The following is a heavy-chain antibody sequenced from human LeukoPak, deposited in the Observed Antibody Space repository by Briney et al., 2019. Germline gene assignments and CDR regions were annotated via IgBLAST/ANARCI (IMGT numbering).Heavy chain of an antibody. CDR3: ARDRGYYYYDSSVNLHFDY. V-gene: IGHV4-61*09. CDR1: GGSISSSSYY. J-gene: IGHJ4*02. D-gene: IGHD3-22*01. CDR2: IYTSGGT. Sequence: PSQTLSLTCTVSGGSISSSSYYWSWIRQPAGKGLEWIGHIYTSGGTNYNPSLKSRVTISVDTSKNQFSLKLSSVTTADTAVYYCARDRGYYYYDSSVNLHFDYWGQGTLVTVSS.